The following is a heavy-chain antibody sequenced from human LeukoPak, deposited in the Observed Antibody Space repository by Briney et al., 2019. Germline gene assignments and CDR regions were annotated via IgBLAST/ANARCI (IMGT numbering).Heavy chain of an antibody. CDR3: ARATYIPVPGTWSLDY. CDR1: GGSFSGYY. J-gene: IGHJ4*02. Sequence: SETLSLTCAVYGGSFSGYYRSWIRQPPGKGLEWIGEIDHSGSTNYNPSLKSRVIISVDTFKNQFSLKVSSVTAADTAVYYCARATYIPVPGTWSLDYRGQGTLVTVSS. V-gene: IGHV4-34*01. D-gene: IGHD6-19*01. CDR2: IDHSGST.